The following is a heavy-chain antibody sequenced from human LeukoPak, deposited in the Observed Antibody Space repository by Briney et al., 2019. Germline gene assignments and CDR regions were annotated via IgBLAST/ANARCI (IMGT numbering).Heavy chain of an antibody. CDR1: GGSFSGYY. D-gene: IGHD3-10*01. CDR3: ARGSVTMLSRRFFLR. J-gene: IGHJ4*02. CDR2: INHSGST. V-gene: IGHV4-34*01. Sequence: SETLSLTRAVYGGSFSGYYWSWIRQPPGKGLEWIGEINHSGSTNYNPSLKSRVTISVDTSKNQFSLKLGSVTAADTAVYYCARGSVTMLSRRFFLRWGQGTLVTVSS.